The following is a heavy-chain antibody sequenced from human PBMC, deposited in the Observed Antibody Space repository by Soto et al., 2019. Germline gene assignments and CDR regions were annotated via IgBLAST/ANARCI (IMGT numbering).Heavy chain of an antibody. CDR3: ARSAIVYAPTY. D-gene: IGHD2-8*01. CDR1: GGSISTGNYY. V-gene: IGHV4-30-4*01. J-gene: IGHJ4*02. Sequence: QVQLQESGPGLVKPSQTLSLTCTVSGGSISTGNYYWSWIRQPPGKGLEWIGYIHYSGSTYSNPSLKSRLTISVDTSKNQFSLKLSSVTAADPAVYYCARSAIVYAPTYWGQGTLVTVSS. CDR2: IHYSGST.